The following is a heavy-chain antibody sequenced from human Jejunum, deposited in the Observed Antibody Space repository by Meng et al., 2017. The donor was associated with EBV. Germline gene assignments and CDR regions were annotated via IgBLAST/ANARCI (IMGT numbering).Heavy chain of an antibody. Sequence: QVERGEAGAEVKKPGASVKASCKTSGYTFNNYGITWVRQAPGQGLEWMGWISTYYGNTDCAQKFQDRLTMTTDTSTSTAYMELRSLRSDDTAVYYCARDLLTLGSDSSSPDFDDWGQGTLVTVSS. CDR3: ARDLLTLGSDSSSPDFDD. V-gene: IGHV1-18*01. J-gene: IGHJ4*02. CDR2: ISTYYGNT. CDR1: GYTFNNYG. D-gene: IGHD6-6*01.